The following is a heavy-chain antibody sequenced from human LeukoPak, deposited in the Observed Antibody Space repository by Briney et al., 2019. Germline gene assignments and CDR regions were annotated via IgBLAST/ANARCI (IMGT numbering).Heavy chain of an antibody. D-gene: IGHD6-13*01. CDR3: AKWIAAAGVPVFDY. Sequence: GGSLRLSCAASGFTFSSYSMNWVRQAPGKGLEWVSAISGSGGSTYYADSVKGRFTISRDNSKNTLYLQMNSLRAEDTAVYYCAKWIAAAGVPVFDYWGQGTLVTVSS. V-gene: IGHV3-23*01. CDR2: ISGSGGST. CDR1: GFTFSSYS. J-gene: IGHJ4*02.